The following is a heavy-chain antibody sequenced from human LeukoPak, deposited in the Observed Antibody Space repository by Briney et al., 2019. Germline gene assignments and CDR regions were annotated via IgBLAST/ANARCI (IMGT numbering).Heavy chain of an antibody. CDR3: ARQRASRDGYNFRFSSDFDY. CDR1: GGSISSYY. Sequence: SETLSLTCTVSGGSISSYYWSWIRQPPGKGLEWIGYIYYSGSTTYIASLMSRVTIPVDTSKKQFSLKLCSVTAADTAVYYCARQRASRDGYNFRFSSDFDYWGQGTLVTVSS. J-gene: IGHJ4*02. D-gene: IGHD5-24*01. V-gene: IGHV4-59*08. CDR2: IYYSGST.